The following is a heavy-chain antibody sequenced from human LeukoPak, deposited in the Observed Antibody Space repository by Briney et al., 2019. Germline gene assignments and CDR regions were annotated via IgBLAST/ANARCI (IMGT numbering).Heavy chain of an antibody. V-gene: IGHV4-31*03. CDR2: IYYSGST. Sequence: PSETLSLTCTVSGGSTSSGGYYWSWIRQHPGKGLEWIGYIYYSGSTYYNPSLKSRVTISVDTSKNQFSLKLSSVTAADTAVYYCARDKREYQLPTVGHWFDPWGQGTLVTVSS. J-gene: IGHJ5*02. CDR1: GGSTSSGGYY. D-gene: IGHD2-2*01. CDR3: ARDKREYQLPTVGHWFDP.